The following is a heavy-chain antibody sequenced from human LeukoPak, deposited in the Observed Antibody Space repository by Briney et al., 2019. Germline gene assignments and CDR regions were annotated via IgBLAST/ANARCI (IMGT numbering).Heavy chain of an antibody. Sequence: GASVKVSCKASGGTFSSYAISWVRQAPGQGLEWMGGIIPIFGTANYAQKFQGRVTITADKSTSTAYMELSSLRSDDTAVYYCARDLEVFIAVAGTESFDYWGQGTLVTVSS. D-gene: IGHD6-19*01. CDR2: IIPIFGTA. V-gene: IGHV1-69*06. CDR1: GGTFSSYA. CDR3: ARDLEVFIAVAGTESFDY. J-gene: IGHJ4*02.